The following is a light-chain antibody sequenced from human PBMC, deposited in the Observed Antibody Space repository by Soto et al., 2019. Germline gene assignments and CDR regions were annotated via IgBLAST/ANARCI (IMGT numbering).Light chain of an antibody. CDR2: RNY. Sequence: QSVLTQPPSVSAAPRQRVTISCSGSSSNIGENYVFWYQQLPGTAPKVLIYRNYQRPSGVPDRFSGSKSGSSASLAISGLRSEDEADYYCAAWDDSLRGWVFGGGTQLTVL. CDR1: SSNIGENY. J-gene: IGLJ3*02. V-gene: IGLV1-47*01. CDR3: AAWDDSLRGWV.